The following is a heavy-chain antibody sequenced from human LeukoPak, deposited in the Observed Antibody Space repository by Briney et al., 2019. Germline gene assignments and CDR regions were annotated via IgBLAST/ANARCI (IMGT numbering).Heavy chain of an antibody. Sequence: GGSLRLSRAASGFTFSSYAMHWVRQAPGKGLEWVAVISYDGSNKYYADSVKGRFTISRDNSKNTLYLQMNSLRAEDTAVYYCARDEARLRLGELSLYPDYWGQGTLVTVSS. D-gene: IGHD3-16*02. J-gene: IGHJ4*02. CDR2: ISYDGSNK. CDR1: GFTFSSYA. V-gene: IGHV3-30-3*01. CDR3: ARDEARLRLGELSLYPDY.